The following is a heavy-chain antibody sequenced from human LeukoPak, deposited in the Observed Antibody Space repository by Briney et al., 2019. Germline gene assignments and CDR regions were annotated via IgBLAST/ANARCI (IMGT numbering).Heavy chain of an antibody. V-gene: IGHV4-38-2*01. Sequence: SETLSLTCAVSDYSIRSGYYWGWIRQPPGKGLEWIASIQNSGTTYFNPSLKSRVTISVDMSTNQFSLKSTSETAADTAVYYCARWAVTGITYWGQGALVTVSS. J-gene: IGHJ4*02. CDR3: ARWAVTGITY. CDR1: DYSIRSGYY. CDR2: IQNSGTT. D-gene: IGHD6-19*01.